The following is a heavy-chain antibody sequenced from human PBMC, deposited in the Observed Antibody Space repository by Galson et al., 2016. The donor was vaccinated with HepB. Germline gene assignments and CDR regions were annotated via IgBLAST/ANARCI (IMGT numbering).Heavy chain of an antibody. D-gene: IGHD3-3*01. CDR3: VKGGGKMEWLLDYYLDV. CDR2: ISYDETKK. CDR1: GFSFSNSG. Sequence: SLRLSCAASGFSFSNSGMSWVRQAPGKGLEWVAGISYDETKKYYADSVKGRFIISRDNSKNTLYLQMRSLRPEDTAIYYCVKGGGKMEWLLDYYLDVWGKGTTVIVS. J-gene: IGHJ6*03. V-gene: IGHV3-30*18.